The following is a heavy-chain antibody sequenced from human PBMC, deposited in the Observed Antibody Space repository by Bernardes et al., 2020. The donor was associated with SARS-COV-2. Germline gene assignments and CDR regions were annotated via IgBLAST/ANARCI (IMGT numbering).Heavy chain of an antibody. CDR2: IYYSGST. V-gene: IGHV4-39*01. D-gene: IGHD2-15*01. J-gene: IGHJ5*02. CDR3: ARHKVAAKTRQGGWFDP. Sequence: SETLSLTCTVSGGSISSSSYYWGWIRQPPGKGLEWIGSIYYSGSTYYNPSLKSRVTISVDTSKNQFSLKLSSVTAADTAVYYCARHKVAAKTRQGGWFDPWGQGTLVTVSS. CDR1: GGSISSSSYY.